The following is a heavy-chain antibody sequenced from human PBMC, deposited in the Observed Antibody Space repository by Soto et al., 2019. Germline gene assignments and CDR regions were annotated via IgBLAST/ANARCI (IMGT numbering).Heavy chain of an antibody. CDR1: GGSISSYY. Sequence: SETLSLTCTVSGGSISSYYLSWIRQPPGKGLEGIGYIYYSGSTNYNPSLKSRVTISVDTSKNQFSLKLSSVTAADTAVYYCARLGQYYDSSGYYSWGQGTLVTVS. D-gene: IGHD3-22*01. CDR2: IYYSGST. J-gene: IGHJ4*02. CDR3: ARLGQYYDSSGYYS. V-gene: IGHV4-59*01.